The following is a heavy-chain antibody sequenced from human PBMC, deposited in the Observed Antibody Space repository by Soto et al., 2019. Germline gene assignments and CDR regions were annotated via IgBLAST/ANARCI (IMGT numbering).Heavy chain of an antibody. D-gene: IGHD3-10*01. V-gene: IGHV3-7*03. CDR3: ARPLYGSGSVWFDP. Sequence: PGGSLRLSCSASGFTFSGYWMTWVRQAPGKGLEWVANIKEDGSEKYYVASVKGRFTISRDNPKNTLYLQMNSLRADDTAVYYCARPLYGSGSVWFDPWGQGTLVTVSS. J-gene: IGHJ5*02. CDR1: GFTFSGYW. CDR2: IKEDGSEK.